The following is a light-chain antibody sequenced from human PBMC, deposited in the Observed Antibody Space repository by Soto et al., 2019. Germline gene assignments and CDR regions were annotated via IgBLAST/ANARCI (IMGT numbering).Light chain of an antibody. J-gene: IGKJ2*01. Sequence: EIVLTQSPGTLSLSPGERATLSGRASQSVSNTYLAWYQQKPGQAPRLLIYGASSRAIGIPDRFSGSGSGTDFTLTISRLEPEDFAVYYCQLFDNSLYTFGQGTKLEIK. CDR1: QSVSNTY. CDR3: QLFDNSLYT. CDR2: GAS. V-gene: IGKV3-20*01.